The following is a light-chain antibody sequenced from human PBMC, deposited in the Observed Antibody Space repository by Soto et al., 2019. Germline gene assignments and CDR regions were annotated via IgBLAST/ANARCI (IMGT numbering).Light chain of an antibody. J-gene: IGKJ1*01. CDR2: AAS. Sequence: DIQMTQSPSSVSAPVGDRVTITCRASQGVGSWLAWYQQKPGKAPNLLIFAASSLQSGVPSRFSGSGSGTDFTLTISSLQPEDVARYYCQQANSFPWTFGQGTKVEIK. CDR3: QQANSFPWT. V-gene: IGKV1-12*01. CDR1: QGVGSW.